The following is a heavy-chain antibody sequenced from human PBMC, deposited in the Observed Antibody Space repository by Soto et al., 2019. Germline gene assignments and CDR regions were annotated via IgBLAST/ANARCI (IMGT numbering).Heavy chain of an antibody. D-gene: IGHD3-22*01. Sequence: SETLSLTCAVSGYSISSGYYWGWLRQPPGKGLEWIGSIHHGGSTYYNPSLNSRVTLSIDMTNNHVSLILNSVTAADTAVYYCARVGPWVPYYYDSSPYTFENWFDPWGQGTLVTVSS. CDR1: GYSISSGYY. CDR2: IHHGGST. V-gene: IGHV4-38-2*01. CDR3: ARVGPWVPYYYDSSPYTFENWFDP. J-gene: IGHJ5*02.